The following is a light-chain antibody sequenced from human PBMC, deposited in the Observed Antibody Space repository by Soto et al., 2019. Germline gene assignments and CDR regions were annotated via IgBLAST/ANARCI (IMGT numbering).Light chain of an antibody. Sequence: DIQMTQSPSSLSASVGDRVTITCQASQDLSNYLNWYQQKPGKAPKLLIYDASNLETGVPSRFSGEDFRKDFTCNISGLQLKDMATNIFQEDDNLLRTFGQGTKL. J-gene: IGKJ2*02. CDR1: QDLSNY. V-gene: IGKV1-33*01. CDR3: QEDDNLLRT. CDR2: DAS.